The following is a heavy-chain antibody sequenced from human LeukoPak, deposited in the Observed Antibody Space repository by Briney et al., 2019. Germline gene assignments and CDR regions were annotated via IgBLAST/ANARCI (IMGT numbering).Heavy chain of an antibody. CDR1: GFTFSSYA. CDR3: AKSTSGWMIIDY. J-gene: IGHJ4*02. Sequence: GGSLILSCAASGFTFSSYAMSWVRQAPGKGLEWVSAISGSGGSTYYADSVKGRFTISRDDSKNTLYLQMNSLRAEDTAVYYCAKSTSGWMIIDYWGQGTLVTVSS. V-gene: IGHV3-23*01. CDR2: ISGSGGST. D-gene: IGHD6-19*01.